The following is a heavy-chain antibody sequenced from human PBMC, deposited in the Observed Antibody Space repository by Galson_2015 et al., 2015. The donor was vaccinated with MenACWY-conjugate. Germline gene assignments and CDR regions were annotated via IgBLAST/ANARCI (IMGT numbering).Heavy chain of an antibody. CDR1: GFTFSGSA. CDR2: IRSKANSYAT. V-gene: IGHV3-73*01. D-gene: IGHD1-26*01. Sequence: SLRLSCAASGFTFSGSAMHWVRQASGKGLEWVGRIRSKANSYATAYAASVKGRFTISRDDSKNTAYLQMNSLKTEDTAVYYCTSRASSGSSTYYYYGMDVWGQGTTVTVSS. CDR3: TSRASSGSSTYYYYGMDV. J-gene: IGHJ6*02.